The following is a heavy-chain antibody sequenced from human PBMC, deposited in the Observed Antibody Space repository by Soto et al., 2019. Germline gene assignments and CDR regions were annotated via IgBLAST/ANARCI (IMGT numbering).Heavy chain of an antibody. Sequence: GGSLRLSCAASGFTFSSYAMHWVRQAPGKGLEWVAVISYDGSNKYYADSVKGRFTISRDNSKNTLYLQMNSLRAEDTAVYYCARDAIAAAGIFRYWGQGTLVTVS. J-gene: IGHJ4*02. CDR1: GFTFSSYA. CDR3: ARDAIAAAGIFRY. CDR2: ISYDGSNK. D-gene: IGHD6-13*01. V-gene: IGHV3-30-3*01.